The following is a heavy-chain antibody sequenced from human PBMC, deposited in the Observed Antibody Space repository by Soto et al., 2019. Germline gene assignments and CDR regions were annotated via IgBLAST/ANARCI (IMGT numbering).Heavy chain of an antibody. V-gene: IGHV4-31*03. Sequence: QVQLQESGPGLVKPSQTLSLTCTVSGGSISSGDYYWSWIRQHPGKGLEWIGYIYYSGSTYYNPSLKSRVTISVDTSKNRFSLTPSSVTAADTAVYYCARWWSGSRQGFDPWGQGTLVTVSS. CDR1: GGSISSGDYY. CDR2: IYYSGST. D-gene: IGHD3-3*01. CDR3: ARWWSGSRQGFDP. J-gene: IGHJ5*02.